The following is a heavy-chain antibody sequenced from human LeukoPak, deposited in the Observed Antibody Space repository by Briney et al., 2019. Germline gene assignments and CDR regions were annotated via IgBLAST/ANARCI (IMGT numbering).Heavy chain of an antibody. V-gene: IGHV4-39*01. CDR3: ARTAQGTSSLEFDP. Sequence: SETLSLTCTVSGDSISSSRYYWGWIRQPPGKGLEWIGSVSYSGSPYYNPSLKSRVTTSVDTSKNQFSLKVNSVTAADTAVYYCARTAQGTSSLEFDPWGQGTLVTVSS. CDR2: VSYSGSP. CDR1: GDSISSSRYY. J-gene: IGHJ5*02. D-gene: IGHD6-13*01.